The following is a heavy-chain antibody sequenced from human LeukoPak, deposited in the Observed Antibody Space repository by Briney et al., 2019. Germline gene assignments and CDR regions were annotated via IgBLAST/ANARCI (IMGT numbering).Heavy chain of an antibody. J-gene: IGHJ4*02. CDR2: IHHSGST. D-gene: IGHD5-18*01. CDR1: GGSISSSNW. V-gene: IGHV4-4*02. CDR3: ARAIQLWPTYYFDY. Sequence: SGTLSLTCAVSGGSISSSNWWSWVRQPPGKGLEWIGEIHHSGSTNYNPSLKSRVTISVDKSKNQFSLKLSSVTAADTAVYYCARAIQLWPTYYFDYWGQGTLVTVSS.